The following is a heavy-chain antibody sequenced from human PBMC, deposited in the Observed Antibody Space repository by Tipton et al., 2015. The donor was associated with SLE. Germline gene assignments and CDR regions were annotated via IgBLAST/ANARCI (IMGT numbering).Heavy chain of an antibody. J-gene: IGHJ1*01. Sequence: GLVKPSQTLSLTCAISGDSVSSNSAAWNWIRQSQSRGLEWLGRTYYMSKWYNEYAVSVKSRIIINPDTSKNQFSLQLTSVTPEDTAVYYCARGFLYDGFQVWGQGTLVTVSS. CDR2: TYYMSKWYN. D-gene: IGHD2-2*02. CDR3: ARGFLYDGFQV. CDR1: GDSVSSNSAA. V-gene: IGHV6-1*01.